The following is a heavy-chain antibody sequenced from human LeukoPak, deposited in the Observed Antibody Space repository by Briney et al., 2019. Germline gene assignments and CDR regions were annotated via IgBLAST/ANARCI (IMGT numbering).Heavy chain of an antibody. D-gene: IGHD2-2*01. J-gene: IGHJ4*02. V-gene: IGHV1-69*13. CDR2: IIPIFGTA. Sequence: SVTVSCKASGGTFISYAISWVRQAPGQGLEWMGGIIPIFGTANYAQKFQGRVTITADESTSTAYMELSSLRSEDTAVYYCARVAPCSSTSCDDYWGQGTLVTVSS. CDR1: GGTFISYA. CDR3: ARVAPCSSTSCDDY.